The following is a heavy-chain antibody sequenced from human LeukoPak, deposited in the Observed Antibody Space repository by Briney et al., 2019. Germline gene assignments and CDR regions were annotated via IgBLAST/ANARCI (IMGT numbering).Heavy chain of an antibody. CDR3: ARADSSSWFKGVNHFDY. D-gene: IGHD6-13*01. Sequence: ASVKVSCKASGYTFTGYYMHWVRQAPGQGLEWMGWINPNSGGTNYAQKFQGRVTMTRDTSISTAYMELSRLRSDDTAVYYCARADSSSWFKGVNHFDYWGQGTLVTVSS. CDR1: GYTFTGYY. J-gene: IGHJ4*02. V-gene: IGHV1-2*02. CDR2: INPNSGGT.